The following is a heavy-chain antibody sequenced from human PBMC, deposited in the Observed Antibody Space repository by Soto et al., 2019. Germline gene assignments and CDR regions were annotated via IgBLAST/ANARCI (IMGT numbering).Heavy chain of an antibody. J-gene: IGHJ5*02. V-gene: IGHV3-53*01. Sequence: EVQLVESGGGLIQPGGSLRLTCAASGFSVSSNYMSWVRQAPGKGLEWVSAIYIGTTTYYADSVKGRFTISKDNLRNTLDLQMSSLRADDTAVYYCAGVRGTDNWFDPWGQGTLVTVSS. CDR1: GFSVSSNY. CDR3: AGVRGTDNWFDP. CDR2: IYIGTTT.